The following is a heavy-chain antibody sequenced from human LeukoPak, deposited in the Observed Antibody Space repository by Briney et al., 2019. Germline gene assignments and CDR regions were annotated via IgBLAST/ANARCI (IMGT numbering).Heavy chain of an antibody. J-gene: IGHJ4*02. Sequence: PGRSLRLSCGASGFTFSSYGMHWVRQAPGKGLEWVAVISYDGNNKYYADSVKGRFTISRDNSKSTLYLQMNSLRDEDTAVYYCASRTFYESSGYYLDNWGQGTLVTVSS. CDR3: ASRTFYESSGYYLDN. CDR1: GFTFSSYG. CDR2: ISYDGNNK. V-gene: IGHV3-30*03. D-gene: IGHD3-22*01.